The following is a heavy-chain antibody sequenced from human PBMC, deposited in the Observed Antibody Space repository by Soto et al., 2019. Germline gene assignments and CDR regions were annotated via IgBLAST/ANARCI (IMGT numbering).Heavy chain of an antibody. Sequence: PADTLSFTVSVFGASIINSSYYWGWLRQTPGKGLEWIAIIYQSGSAYYASSLKRRVTIAVEPTKSRFSLKLPSVTAADTGVYYCSRRGVAAGGTVLAHWGKGTLVTAPQ. CDR1: GASIINSSYY. CDR3: SRRGVAAGGTVLAH. CDR2: IYQSGSA. J-gene: IGHJ4*02. V-gene: IGHV4-39*02. D-gene: IGHD2-15*01.